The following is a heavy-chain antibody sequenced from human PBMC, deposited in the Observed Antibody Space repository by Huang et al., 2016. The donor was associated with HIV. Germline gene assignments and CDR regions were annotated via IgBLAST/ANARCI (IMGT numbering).Heavy chain of an antibody. CDR3: ARARGYYDSSVSYYFDY. D-gene: IGHD3-22*01. J-gene: IGHJ4*02. CDR2: ISPIVGTA. Sequence: QVQLVQSGAEVKKPGSSVKVSCKASGGTFSSYAISWVRQAPGQGLEWMGGISPIVGTANYAQKVQGRVTITAEESTSTAYMELSSLRSEDTAVYYCARARGYYDSSVSYYFDYWGQGTLVTVSS. V-gene: IGHV1-69*13. CDR1: GGTFSSYA.